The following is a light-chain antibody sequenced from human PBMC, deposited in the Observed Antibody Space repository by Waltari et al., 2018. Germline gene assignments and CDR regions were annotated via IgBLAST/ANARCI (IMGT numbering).Light chain of an antibody. Sequence: DIQMTQSPSSLAASVGDRVIISCRASQSVSRYLNWYQQKPGKAPKLLSSAASTLQSGVPSRFSGSGSGTDFTLTINSLQPEDFAVYYCQQSYTTPMYTFGQGTKLEI. J-gene: IGKJ2*01. CDR3: QQSYTTPMYT. CDR1: QSVSRY. V-gene: IGKV1-39*01. CDR2: AAS.